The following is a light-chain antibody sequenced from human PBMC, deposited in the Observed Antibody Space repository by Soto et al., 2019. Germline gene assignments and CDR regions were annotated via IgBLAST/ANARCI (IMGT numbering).Light chain of an antibody. CDR1: QGISSW. V-gene: IGKV1-12*01. J-gene: IGKJ5*01. CDR3: HQANSFPIT. CDR2: AAS. Sequence: DIPMTQSPSSASASVGDRVTITCRASQGISSWLAWYQQKPGKAPKLLIYAASILQSGVTSRFSGSGSGTDFTLTISSLQPEDFETDYCHQANSFPITFGQGTRLDIK.